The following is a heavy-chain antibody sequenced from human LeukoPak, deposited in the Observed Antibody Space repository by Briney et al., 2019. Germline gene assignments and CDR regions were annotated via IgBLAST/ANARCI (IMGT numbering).Heavy chain of an antibody. CDR3: ARDPLPLREQWLVRYFQH. D-gene: IGHD6-19*01. Sequence: GGSLRLSCAASGFTLSSYAMHWVRQAPGKGLEWVAVISYDGSNKYYADSVKGRFTISRDNSKNTLYLQMNSLRAEDTAVYYCARDPLPLREQWLVRYFQHWGQGTLVTVSS. CDR1: GFTLSSYA. J-gene: IGHJ1*01. V-gene: IGHV3-30-3*01. CDR2: ISYDGSNK.